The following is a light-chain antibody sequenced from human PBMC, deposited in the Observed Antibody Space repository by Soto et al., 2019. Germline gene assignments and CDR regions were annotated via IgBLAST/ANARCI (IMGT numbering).Light chain of an antibody. CDR1: QRVGGSD. J-gene: IGKJ4*01. V-gene: IGKV3-20*01. CDR3: QYCGSSPLP. Sequence: EIVLTQSPGTLSLSPGERAILSCRATQRVGGSDLAWYQQKPGQTPRLLIYSTSDRASSTPDRFSGSGSGTDFTLSISSLEPEDFAVYYCQYCGSSPLPFGGGTKVE. CDR2: STS.